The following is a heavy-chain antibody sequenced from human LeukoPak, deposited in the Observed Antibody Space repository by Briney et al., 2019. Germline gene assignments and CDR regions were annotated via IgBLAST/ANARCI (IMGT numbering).Heavy chain of an antibody. V-gene: IGHV3-23*01. D-gene: IGHD2-2*01. CDR1: GFTFSSYA. CDR2: ISGSGGST. J-gene: IGHJ4*02. Sequence: GGSLRLSCAASGFTFSSYAMSWVRQAPGKGLEWVSAISGSGGSTYYADSVKGRFTISRDNSKNTPYLQMNSLRAEDTAVYYCAKDNCSSTSCYLGAFDYWGQGTLVTVSS. CDR3: AKDNCSSTSCYLGAFDY.